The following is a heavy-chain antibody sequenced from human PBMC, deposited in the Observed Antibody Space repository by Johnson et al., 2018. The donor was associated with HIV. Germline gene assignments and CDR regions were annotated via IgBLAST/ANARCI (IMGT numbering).Heavy chain of an antibody. Sequence: QVQVVESGGGVVQPERSLRLSCSASGFTFSSYAMHWVRQAPGKGLQWVAVMSYDGSTTYYADSVKGRFTISRDNSKNTLYLQMNSLRPEDTAVYYCALERGGDSAFDFWGQGTMVTVSS. V-gene: IGHV3-30*04. CDR3: ALERGGDSAFDF. D-gene: IGHD3-16*01. J-gene: IGHJ3*01. CDR2: MSYDGSTT. CDR1: GFTFSSYA.